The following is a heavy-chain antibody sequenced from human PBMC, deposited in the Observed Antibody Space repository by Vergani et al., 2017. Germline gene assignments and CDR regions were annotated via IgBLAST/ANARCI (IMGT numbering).Heavy chain of an antibody. J-gene: IGHJ4*02. D-gene: IGHD3-22*01. Sequence: QVQLVQSGAEVKKPGASVKVSCKASGYTFTSYYMHWVRQAPGQGLEWMGIINPSGGSTSYAQKFQGRATMTRDTSTSTVYMELSSLRSEDTAVYYGAREMYYYDSSGPSGGGRLFDYWGQGTLVTVSS. CDR1: GYTFTSYY. V-gene: IGHV1-46*03. CDR2: INPSGGST. CDR3: AREMYYYDSSGPSGGGRLFDY.